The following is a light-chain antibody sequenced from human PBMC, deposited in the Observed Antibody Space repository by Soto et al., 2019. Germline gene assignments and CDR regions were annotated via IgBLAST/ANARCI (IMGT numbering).Light chain of an antibody. CDR3: QQYGRPSRT. CDR2: GAS. V-gene: IGKV3-20*01. Sequence: EIVLTQSPGTLSLSPGERATLSCRASQSVSSYLAWYQQKPGQAPRLLIYGASSRATGIPDRSSGSGSGTDFTLTISRLAPEDFAVYYCQQYGRPSRTFGQGPKVELK. J-gene: IGKJ1*01. CDR1: QSVSSY.